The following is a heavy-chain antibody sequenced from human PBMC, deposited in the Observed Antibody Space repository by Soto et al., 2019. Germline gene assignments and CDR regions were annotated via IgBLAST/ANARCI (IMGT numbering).Heavy chain of an antibody. CDR2: IKSKTDGGTT. CDR3: TTLDGDYPASAWYYYYVMDV. D-gene: IGHD4-17*01. CDR1: GFTFSNAW. J-gene: IGHJ6*02. Sequence: EVQLVESGGGLVKPGGSLRLSCAASGFTFSNAWMNWVRQAPGKGLEWVGRIKSKTDGGTTDYAAPVKGRFTISRDNSKNKLYLQMNSLKTEDTAVYYCTTLDGDYPASAWYYYYVMDVWGQGTTVTVSS. V-gene: IGHV3-15*07.